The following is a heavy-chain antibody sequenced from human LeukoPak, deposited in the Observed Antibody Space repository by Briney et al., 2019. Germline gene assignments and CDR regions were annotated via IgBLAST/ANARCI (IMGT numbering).Heavy chain of an antibody. D-gene: IGHD3-10*01. V-gene: IGHV3-23*01. J-gene: IGHJ6*04. CDR2: ISGSGGST. CDR3: AKSWAGPHYGMDV. CDR1: GFTFSSYA. Sequence: PGGSLLLSCAASGFTFSSYAMSWVRPAPGKGLEWVSAISGSGGSTYYADSVKGRFTISRDNSKNTLYLQMNSLRAEDTAVYYCAKSWAGPHYGMDVWGKGTTVTVSS.